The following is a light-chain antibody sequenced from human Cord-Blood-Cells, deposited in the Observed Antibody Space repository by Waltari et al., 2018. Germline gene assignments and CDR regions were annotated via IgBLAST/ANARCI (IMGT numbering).Light chain of an antibody. CDR2: DDR. V-gene: IGLV3-21*03. CDR3: QVWDSSRDHYV. J-gene: IGLJ1*01. CDR1: NICSKS. Sequence: SYVLTKPPPVSVAPGKPARITWGGKNICSKSVPLYQNKPGQAPVLVVYDDRDRPPGIPERFSGSNSWNTATLTISRVEAGDEADYYCQVWDSSRDHYVFGTGTKVTVL.